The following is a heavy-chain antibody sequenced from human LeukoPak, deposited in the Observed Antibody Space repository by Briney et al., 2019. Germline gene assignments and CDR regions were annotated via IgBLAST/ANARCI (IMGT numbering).Heavy chain of an antibody. CDR3: ATEGKPYSSSTLGY. J-gene: IGHJ4*02. CDR1: GFTFSSYA. CDR2: ISYDGSNK. Sequence: GGSLRLSCAASGFTFSSYAMHWVRQAAGKGLEWVAVISYDGSNKYYADSVKGRFTISRDNSKNTLYLQMNSLRAEDTAVYYCATEGKPYSSSTLGYWGQGTLVTVSS. D-gene: IGHD6-6*01. V-gene: IGHV3-30-3*01.